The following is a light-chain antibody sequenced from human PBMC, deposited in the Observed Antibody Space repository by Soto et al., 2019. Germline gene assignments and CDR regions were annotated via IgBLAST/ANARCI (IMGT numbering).Light chain of an antibody. V-gene: IGKV1-5*01. CDR3: QQYNSYSQT. CDR2: DAS. J-gene: IGKJ1*01. CDR1: QSISSW. Sequence: DIQMTQSPSTLSASVGDRVTITCRASQSISSWLAWYQQKPGKAPKLLIYDASSLESGVPSRFIASGSGTEYTLTISSLHPDDFATYYCQQYNSYSQTFGQGTKVEIK.